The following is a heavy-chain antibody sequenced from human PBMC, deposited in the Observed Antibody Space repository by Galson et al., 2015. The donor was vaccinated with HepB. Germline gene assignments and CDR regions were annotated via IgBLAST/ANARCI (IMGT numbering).Heavy chain of an antibody. CDR2: VSGSGDYT. Sequence: SLRLSCAASGFTFNSFAMSWVRQAPGKGLNWVSAVSGSGDYTYYAASAKGRFTISRDNSKNTLSLQMNSLRPEDTAVYYCARVNWELGTWHMDVWGRGTTVTVSS. D-gene: IGHD1-26*01. J-gene: IGHJ6*03. V-gene: IGHV3-23*01. CDR3: ARVNWELGTWHMDV. CDR1: GFTFNSFA.